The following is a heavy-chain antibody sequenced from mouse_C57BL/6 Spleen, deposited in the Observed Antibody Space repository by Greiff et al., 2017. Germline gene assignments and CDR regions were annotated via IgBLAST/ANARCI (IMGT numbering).Heavy chain of an antibody. Sequence: QVQLQQSGPELVKPGASVKISCKASGYTFTDYYINWVKQRPGQGLEWIGWIFPGSGSTYYNEKFKGKATLTVDKSSSTAYMLLSSLTYEDSAVYFCARSHDYDGPWFAYWGQGTLVTVSA. CDR3: ARSHDYDGPWFAY. J-gene: IGHJ3*01. CDR1: GYTFTDYY. V-gene: IGHV1-75*01. D-gene: IGHD2-4*01. CDR2: IFPGSGST.